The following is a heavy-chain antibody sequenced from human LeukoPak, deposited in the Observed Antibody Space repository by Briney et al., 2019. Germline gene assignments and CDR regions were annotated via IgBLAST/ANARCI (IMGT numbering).Heavy chain of an antibody. CDR1: GFTFSSYG. V-gene: IGHV3-30*03. D-gene: IGHD3-16*01. J-gene: IGHJ4*02. CDR3: ATRGPDY. CDR2: ISYDGSNK. Sequence: GGSLRLSCAASGFTFSSYGMHRVRQAPGKGLEWVAVISYDGSNKYYADSVKGRFTISRDNSKNTLYLQMNSLRAEDTAVYYCATRGPDYWGQGTLVTVSS.